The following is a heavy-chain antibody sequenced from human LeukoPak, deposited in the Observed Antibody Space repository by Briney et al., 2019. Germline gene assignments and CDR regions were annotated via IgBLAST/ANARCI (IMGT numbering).Heavy chain of an antibody. CDR1: VDSISSYY. J-gene: IGHJ6*03. V-gene: IGHV4-59*01. CDR3: ARVVAARTYYMDV. CDR2: IYYSGST. D-gene: IGHD6-6*01. Sequence: SETLSLTCTVSVDSISSYYWSWIRQPPGKGLEWIGYIYYSGSTNYNPSLKSRVTISVDTSKNQFSLKLSSVTAADTAVYYCARVVAARTYYMDVWGKGTTVTVSS.